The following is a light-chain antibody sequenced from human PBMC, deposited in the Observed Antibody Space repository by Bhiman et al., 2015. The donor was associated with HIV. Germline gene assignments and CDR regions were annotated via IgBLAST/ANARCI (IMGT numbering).Light chain of an antibody. Sequence: QFVLTQPPSVSAAPGQKVTVSCSGTTSDIGENYVSWYQKFPEAAPKLLIYDNDKRPSGIPDRFSGSKSGTSATLGITGLQTGDEADYYCGAWDNSLSVLWVFGGGTKLTVL. CDR1: TSDIGENY. J-gene: IGLJ3*02. CDR3: GAWDNSLSVLWV. V-gene: IGLV1-51*01. CDR2: DND.